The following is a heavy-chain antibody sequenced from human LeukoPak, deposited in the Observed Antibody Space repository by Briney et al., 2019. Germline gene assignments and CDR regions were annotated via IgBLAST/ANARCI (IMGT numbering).Heavy chain of an antibody. J-gene: IGHJ3*02. CDR2: IYYSGST. CDR3: ARDPRIQLWSDAFDI. Sequence: PSETLSLTCTVSGGSISSYYWRWLRQPPGKGLEWIGYIYYSGSTNYNPSLKSRVTISVDTSKNQFSLKLSSVTAADTAVYYCARDPRIQLWSDAFDIWGQGTMVTVSS. D-gene: IGHD5-18*01. V-gene: IGHV4-59*01. CDR1: GGSISSYY.